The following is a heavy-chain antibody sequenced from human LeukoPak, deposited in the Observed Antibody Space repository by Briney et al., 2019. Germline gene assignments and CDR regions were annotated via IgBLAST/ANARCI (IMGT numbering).Heavy chain of an antibody. CDR3: ARRIDSSPTSANWFDP. V-gene: IGHV4-59*08. D-gene: IGHD1-26*01. J-gene: IGHJ5*02. CDR2: IYYSGST. Sequence: SETLSLTCTVSGGSISSYYWSWIRQPPGKGLEWIGYIYYSGSTNYNPPLKSRATTSVDTSKNQFSLKLSSVAAADTAVYYCARRIDSSPTSANWFDPWGQGTLVTVSS. CDR1: GGSISSYY.